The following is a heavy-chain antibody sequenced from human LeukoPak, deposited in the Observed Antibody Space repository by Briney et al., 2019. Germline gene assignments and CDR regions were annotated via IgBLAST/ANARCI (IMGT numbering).Heavy chain of an antibody. Sequence: SETLSLTCTVSGGSISSSSYYWGWIRQPPGKGLEWIGSIYYSGSTFYNPSLKSRVTISVDTSKNQFSLKVSSVTAADTAVYYCATIITMLRGVPRPNWFDPWGQGTLVTVSS. CDR1: GGSISSSSYY. J-gene: IGHJ5*02. CDR2: IYYSGST. D-gene: IGHD3-10*01. V-gene: IGHV4-39*01. CDR3: ATIITMLRGVPRPNWFDP.